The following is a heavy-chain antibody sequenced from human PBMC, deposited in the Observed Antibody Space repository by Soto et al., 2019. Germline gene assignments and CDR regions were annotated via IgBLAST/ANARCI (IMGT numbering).Heavy chain of an antibody. D-gene: IGHD6-19*01. CDR1: GGSISSYY. Sequence: QVQLQESGPGLVKPSETLSLTCTVSGGSISSYYWSWIRQPAGKGLEWIGRIYTSGSTNYNPSLKSRVTRSVDTSKNQFSLKLSSVTAADTAVYYCAREGATGYSSGWYSSGWFDPWGQGTLVTVSS. V-gene: IGHV4-4*07. CDR2: IYTSGST. CDR3: AREGATGYSSGWYSSGWFDP. J-gene: IGHJ5*02.